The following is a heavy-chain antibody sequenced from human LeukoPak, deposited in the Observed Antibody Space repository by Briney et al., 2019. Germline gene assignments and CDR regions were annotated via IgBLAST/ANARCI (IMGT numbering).Heavy chain of an antibody. CDR3: VRTVGSQEY. D-gene: IGHD4-23*01. CDR2: INSGGSIT. V-gene: IGHV3-74*01. CDR1: GFTFSNSS. J-gene: IGHJ4*02. Sequence: GGSLRLSCAASGFTFSNSSMHWVRQAPGKGLVWVSRINSGGSITNYADSVKGRFTISRDNAKNTLYLQMNSLRADDTAVYYCVRTVGSQEYWGQGALVTVSS.